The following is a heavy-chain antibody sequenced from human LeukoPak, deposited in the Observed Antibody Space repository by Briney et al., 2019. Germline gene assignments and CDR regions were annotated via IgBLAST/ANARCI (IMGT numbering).Heavy chain of an antibody. J-gene: IGHJ3*02. D-gene: IGHD6-19*01. V-gene: IGHV4-59*01. CDR3: ATEAGLGAFDI. CDR2: IYYSGST. Sequence: SETLSLTCTVSGGSISSYYWSWIRQPPGKGLEWIGYIYYSGSTNYNPSLKSRVTISVDTSKNQFSLKLSSVAAADTAVYYCATEAGLGAFDIWGQGTMIPVSA. CDR1: GGSISSYY.